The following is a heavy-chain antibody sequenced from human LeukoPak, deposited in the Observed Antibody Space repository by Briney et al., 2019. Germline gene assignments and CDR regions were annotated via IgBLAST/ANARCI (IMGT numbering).Heavy chain of an antibody. CDR1: GFTFSSYA. V-gene: IGHV3-23*01. Sequence: GGSLRLSCAASGFTFSSYAMSWVRQAPGKGLEWVSAISCCGGRTYYADSVKGRVTISIDNSKNTLYMQMNSLRAEDTAVYYCAKGPAGCSGGSSYDAFDIWGQGTMVTVSS. CDR2: ISCCGGRT. D-gene: IGHD2-15*01. CDR3: AKGPAGCSGGSSYDAFDI. J-gene: IGHJ3*02.